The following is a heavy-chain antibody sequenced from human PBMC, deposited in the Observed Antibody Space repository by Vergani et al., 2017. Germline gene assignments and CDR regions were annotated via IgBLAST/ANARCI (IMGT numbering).Heavy chain of an antibody. CDR1: GGSISSGGYS. CDR2: INHSGST. V-gene: IGHV4-30-2*01. J-gene: IGHJ4*02. CDR3: ARNYDY. Sequence: QLQLQESGSGLVKPSQPLSLTCAVSGGSISSGGYSWSWIRQPPGKGLEWIGEINHSGSTNYNPSLKSRVTISVDTSKNQFSLKLSSVTAADTAVYYCARNYDYWGQGTLVTVSS.